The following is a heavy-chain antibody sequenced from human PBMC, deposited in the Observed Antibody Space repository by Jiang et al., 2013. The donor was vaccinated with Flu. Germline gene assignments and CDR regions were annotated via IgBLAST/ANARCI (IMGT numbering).Heavy chain of an antibody. CDR3: ARGPQEVYDSSGYPDY. D-gene: IGHD3-22*01. CDR1: GFTFSTYT. J-gene: IGHJ4*02. V-gene: IGHV3-30*04. Sequence: VQLVESGGGVVQPGRSLRLSCAASGFTFSTYTMHWVRQAPGKGLEWVAAISYEGSNKYYADSVKGRFTISRDNSKNTLSLQMNSLRTEDTAVFYCARGPQEVYDSSGYPDYWGQGTLVTVSS. CDR2: ISYEGSNK.